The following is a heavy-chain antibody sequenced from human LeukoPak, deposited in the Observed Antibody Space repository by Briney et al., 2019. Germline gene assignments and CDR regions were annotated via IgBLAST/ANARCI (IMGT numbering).Heavy chain of an antibody. D-gene: IGHD7-27*01. Sequence: SETLSLICTVSGYSISSGYYWGWIRQPPGKGLEWIGTIYHSGSTYCNPSLRSRVTISVDTSKNQFSLNLRSVTAADTAVYYCARHPLGSYYYYYYMDVWGKGTTVTISS. CDR1: GYSISSGYY. CDR3: ARHPLGSYYYYYYMDV. J-gene: IGHJ6*03. V-gene: IGHV4-38-2*02. CDR2: IYHSGST.